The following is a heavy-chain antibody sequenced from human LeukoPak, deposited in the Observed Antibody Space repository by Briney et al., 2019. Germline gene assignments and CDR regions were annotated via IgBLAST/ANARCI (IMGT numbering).Heavy chain of an antibody. J-gene: IGHJ4*02. CDR1: GFTFSSYW. CDR3: ARQGGYRFPRYYFDY. D-gene: IGHD5-18*01. V-gene: IGHV3-7*01. CDR2: IKQDGSEK. Sequence: GGSLRLSCAASGFTFSSYWMSWVPQAPGKGLVWVANIKQDGSEKYYMDSVRRRFTISRDNAKNSLYLQMNTMRAEDAAVLCCARQGGYRFPRYYFDYWGQGTLVTVSS.